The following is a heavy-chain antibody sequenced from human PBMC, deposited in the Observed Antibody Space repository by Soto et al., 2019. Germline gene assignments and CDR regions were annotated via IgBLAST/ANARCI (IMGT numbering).Heavy chain of an antibody. V-gene: IGHV3-30-3*01. Sequence: QVQLVESGGGVVQPGRSLRLSCAASGFTFSSYAMHWVRQAPGKGLEWVAVISYDGSNKYYADSVKGRFTISRDNSKNTQYLQMNSLRAEDTAVYYCAGEVVVAATFVSGYYGMDVWGQGTTVTVSS. J-gene: IGHJ6*02. CDR1: GFTFSSYA. CDR3: AGEVVVAATFVSGYYGMDV. D-gene: IGHD2-15*01. CDR2: ISYDGSNK.